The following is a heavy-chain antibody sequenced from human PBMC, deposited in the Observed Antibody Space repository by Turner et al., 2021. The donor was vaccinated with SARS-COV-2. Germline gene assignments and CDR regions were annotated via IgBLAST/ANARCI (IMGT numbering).Heavy chain of an antibody. CDR3: AREDEVRFLEWLPPFDY. CDR1: GFTFRSCG. V-gene: IGHV3-33*01. J-gene: IGHJ4*02. D-gene: IGHD3-3*01. CDR2: IWYDGSNK. Sequence: QVQLVESGGGVVQPGRSLRLSCAASGFTFRSCGMHWVRQAPGKGLEWVAVIWYDGSNKYYADSVKGRFTISRDNSKNTLYLQMNSLRAEDTAVYYCAREDEVRFLEWLPPFDYWGQGTLVTVSS.